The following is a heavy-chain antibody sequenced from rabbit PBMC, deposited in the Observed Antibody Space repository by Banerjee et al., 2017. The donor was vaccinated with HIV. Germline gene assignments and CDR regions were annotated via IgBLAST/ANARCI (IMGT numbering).Heavy chain of an antibody. Sequence: QEQLKESGGGLVTPGGSLTLSCTASGFDFSSNAMCWVRQAPGKRPEWIACINTSSGNTVYATWAKGRFTISKTSSTTVTLQMTSLTAADTATYFCARDLAGVIGWNFGLWGQGTLVTVS. D-gene: IGHD4-1*01. CDR3: ARDLAGVIGWNFGL. J-gene: IGHJ3*01. V-gene: IGHV1S45*01. CDR1: GFDFSSNA. CDR2: INTSSGNT.